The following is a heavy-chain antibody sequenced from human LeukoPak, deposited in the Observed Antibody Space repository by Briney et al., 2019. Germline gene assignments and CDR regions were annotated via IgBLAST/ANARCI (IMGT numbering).Heavy chain of an antibody. D-gene: IGHD3-10*01. CDR1: GFTFSSYA. V-gene: IGHV3-23*01. Sequence: GGSLRLSRAASGFTFSSYAMSWVRQAPGKGLEWVSAISGSGGSTYYADSVKGRFTISRDNSKNTLYLQMNSLRAEDTAVYYCAKDRGYSVEPNWFDPWGQGTLVTVSS. J-gene: IGHJ5*02. CDR2: ISGSGGST. CDR3: AKDRGYSVEPNWFDP.